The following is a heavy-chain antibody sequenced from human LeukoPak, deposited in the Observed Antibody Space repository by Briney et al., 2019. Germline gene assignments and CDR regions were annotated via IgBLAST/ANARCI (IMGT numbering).Heavy chain of an antibody. V-gene: IGHV3-48*01. J-gene: IGHJ4*02. Sequence: GGSLRLSCAASGFTFSNAWMSWVRQAPGKGLEWISYISSSGTTIYYADSVQGRFIISRDNARNSLYLQMTGLRIEDTATYFCARWLDGYTPLDYWGQGVLVTV. CDR2: ISSSGTTI. CDR3: ARWLDGYTPLDY. CDR1: GFTFSNAW. D-gene: IGHD5-24*01.